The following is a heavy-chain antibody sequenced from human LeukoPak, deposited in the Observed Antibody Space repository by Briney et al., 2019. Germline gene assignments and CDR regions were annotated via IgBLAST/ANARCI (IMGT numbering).Heavy chain of an antibody. CDR2: ISGSGGST. J-gene: IGHJ4*02. CDR1: GFTFSSYA. D-gene: IGHD1-1*01. CDR3: AKSKGTGTIMFDY. V-gene: IGHV3-23*01. Sequence: GGSLRLSCAASGFTFSSYAMSWVRQAPGKGLEWVSAISGSGGSTYYADSVEGRLTISRDNSKNTLYLQMNSLRAEDTAVYYCAKSKGTGTIMFDYWGQGTLVTVSS.